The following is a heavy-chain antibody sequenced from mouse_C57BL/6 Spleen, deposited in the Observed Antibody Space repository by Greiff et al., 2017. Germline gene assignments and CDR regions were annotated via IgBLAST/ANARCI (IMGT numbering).Heavy chain of an antibody. CDR1: GYTFTSYG. Sequence: QVQLKESGAELARPGASVKLSCKASGYTFTSYGISWVKQRTGQGLEWIGEIYPRSGNTYYNEKFKGKATLTADKSSSTAYMELRSLTSEDSAVYFCARPFNYYGSSPWYFDVWGTGTTVTVSS. CDR2: IYPRSGNT. D-gene: IGHD1-1*01. CDR3: ARPFNYYGSSPWYFDV. J-gene: IGHJ1*03. V-gene: IGHV1-81*01.